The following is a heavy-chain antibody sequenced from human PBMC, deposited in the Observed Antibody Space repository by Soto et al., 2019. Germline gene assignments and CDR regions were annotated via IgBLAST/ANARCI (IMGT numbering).Heavy chain of an antibody. CDR3: ARAVDCSSTSCYYYYGMDV. J-gene: IGHJ6*02. D-gene: IGHD2-2*01. CDR2: IIPIFGTA. CDR1: GYTFTSYG. Sequence: SVEVTCKAAGYTFTSYGSSSVRQAPGQGLEWMGGIIPIFGTANYAQKFQGRVTITADKSTSTAYMELSSLRSEDTAVYYCARAVDCSSTSCYYYYGMDVWGQGTTVTVSS. V-gene: IGHV1-69*06.